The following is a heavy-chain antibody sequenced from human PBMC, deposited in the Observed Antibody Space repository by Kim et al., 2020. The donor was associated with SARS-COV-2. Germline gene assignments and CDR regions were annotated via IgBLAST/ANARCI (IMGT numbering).Heavy chain of an antibody. V-gene: IGHV1-46*01. J-gene: IGHJ6*02. CDR3: ARAGATPPFYYGMDV. Sequence: KFKGRVTMTRDTSTSTVYMELSSLRSEDTAVYYCARAGATPPFYYGMDVWGQGTTVTVSS. D-gene: IGHD1-26*01.